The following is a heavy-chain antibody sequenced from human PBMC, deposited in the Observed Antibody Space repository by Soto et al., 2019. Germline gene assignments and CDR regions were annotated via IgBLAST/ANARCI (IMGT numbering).Heavy chain of an antibody. CDR2: IYYSGST. CDR3: ARQVVGFVVVTATADAFDI. J-gene: IGHJ3*02. CDR1: GGSISSSSYY. D-gene: IGHD2-21*02. V-gene: IGHV4-39*01. Sequence: PSETLSLTCTVSGGSISSSSYYWGWIRQPPGKGLEWIGSIYYSGSTYYNPSLKSRVTISVDTSKNQFSLKLSSVTAADTAVYYCARQVVGFVVVTATADAFDIWGQGTMVTVSS.